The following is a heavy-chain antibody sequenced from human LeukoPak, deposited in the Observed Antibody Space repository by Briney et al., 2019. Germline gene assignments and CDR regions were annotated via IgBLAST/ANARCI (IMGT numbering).Heavy chain of an antibody. J-gene: IGHJ4*02. CDR3: AKDRASYYDSSGSFDY. D-gene: IGHD3-22*01. Sequence: GGSLRLSCAASGFTFDDYAMHWVRQAPGKGLEWVSGISWNSGSIGYADSVKGRLTISRDNAKNSLYLQMNSLRAEDTALYYCAKDRASYYDSSGSFDYWGQGTLVTVSS. CDR2: ISWNSGSI. V-gene: IGHV3-9*01. CDR1: GFTFDDYA.